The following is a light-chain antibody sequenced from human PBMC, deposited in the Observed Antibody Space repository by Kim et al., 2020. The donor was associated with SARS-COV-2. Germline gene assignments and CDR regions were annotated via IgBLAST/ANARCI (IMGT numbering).Light chain of an antibody. CDR1: QSIISTY. CDR3: HYGTSFLT. Sequence: LSPGEGATLSCRASQSIISTYLAWFQQKPGQAPRLLMYGASYRATDIPDRFSGSASGTVFTLTISRLEPEDSAVYYCHYGTSFLTFGGGTKVDIK. CDR2: GAS. V-gene: IGKV3-20*01. J-gene: IGKJ4*01.